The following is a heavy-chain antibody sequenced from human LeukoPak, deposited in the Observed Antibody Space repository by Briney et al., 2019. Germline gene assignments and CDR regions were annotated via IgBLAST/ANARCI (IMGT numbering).Heavy chain of an antibody. V-gene: IGHV3-21*01. CDR1: GFIFSSYN. Sequence: GGSLRLSCVASGFIFSSYNMNWVRQAPGKGLEWVSSISSSSTYIYYADSVKGRFTISRDNAKNSLHLQMNTLRAEDTAVYYWARDSDGDWGAPFDYWGQEPLFTVS. CDR3: ARDSDGDWGAPFDY. D-gene: IGHD7-27*01. J-gene: IGHJ4*02. CDR2: ISSSSTYI.